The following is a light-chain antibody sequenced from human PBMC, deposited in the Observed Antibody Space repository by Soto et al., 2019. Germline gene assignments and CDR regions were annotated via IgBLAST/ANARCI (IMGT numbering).Light chain of an antibody. V-gene: IGKV1-5*03. CDR3: QQYNSPPT. CDR2: KAS. Sequence: EIQMTQSPSTLSASVGERVTITCRASQSISSWLAWYQQKQGKAPKLLIYKASSLESGVPSRFSGSGSGTEFTLSISSLQPDDFATYYCQQYNSPPTFGQGTKLEIK. CDR1: QSISSW. J-gene: IGKJ1*01.